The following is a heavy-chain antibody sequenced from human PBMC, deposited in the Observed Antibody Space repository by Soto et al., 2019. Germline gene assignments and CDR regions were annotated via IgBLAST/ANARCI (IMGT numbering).Heavy chain of an antibody. Sequence: QMQLVKSGHEVKKPGTSVKVSCKASGFTFTSYAVQWVRQARGQRLEWIGWIVVGSGNTNYAQKFQERVTITRDMSTSTAYMELSSLRSEDTAVYYCAAHSLNYYYGMDVWGQGTTVTVSS. D-gene: IGHD2-15*01. CDR1: GFTFTSYA. CDR3: AAHSLNYYYGMDV. CDR2: IVVGSGNT. J-gene: IGHJ6*02. V-gene: IGHV1-58*01.